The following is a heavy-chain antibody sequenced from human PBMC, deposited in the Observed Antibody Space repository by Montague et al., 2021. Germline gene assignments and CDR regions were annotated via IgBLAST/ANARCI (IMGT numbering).Heavy chain of an antibody. CDR3: ARRSSTWPLCYFDX. V-gene: IGHV5-51*01. D-gene: IGHD6-13*01. Sequence: QSGAEVKKPGESLRISCKASGYSFAPYWIGWVRQMPGKGLEWMGIIFPDDSDTKYSPSFQGQVNISADKSISTAYLQWTSLKASDSAMYYCARRSSTWPLCYFDXWGQGTLVIVSS. CDR1: GYSFAPYW. CDR2: IFPDDSDT. J-gene: IGHJ4*02.